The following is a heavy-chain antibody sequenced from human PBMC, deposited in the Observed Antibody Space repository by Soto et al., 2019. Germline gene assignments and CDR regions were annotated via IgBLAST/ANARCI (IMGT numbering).Heavy chain of an antibody. J-gene: IGHJ6*02. V-gene: IGHV1-69*01. Sequence: QVQLVQSGAEVQKPGSSVKVSCKASGGTFSSYAISWVRQAPGQGLEWMGGIIPIFGTANYAQKFQGRVTITADESTSTAYMELSSLRSEDTAVYYCARDHGSGRPILYGMDVWGQWTTVTVSS. D-gene: IGHD3-10*01. CDR1: GGTFSSYA. CDR3: ARDHGSGRPILYGMDV. CDR2: IIPIFGTA.